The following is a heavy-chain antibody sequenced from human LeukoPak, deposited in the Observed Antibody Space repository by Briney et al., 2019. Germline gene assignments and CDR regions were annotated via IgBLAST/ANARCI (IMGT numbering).Heavy chain of an antibody. CDR2: FDPEDGET. Sequence: ASVKVSCKVSGYTLTELSMHWVRQAPGKGLEWMGGFDPEDGETIYAQKFQGRVTMTEDTSTDTAHMELSSLRSEDTAVYYCATAYDSSGYIDYWGQGTLVTVSS. J-gene: IGHJ4*02. CDR1: GYTLTELS. V-gene: IGHV1-24*01. D-gene: IGHD3-22*01. CDR3: ATAYDSSGYIDY.